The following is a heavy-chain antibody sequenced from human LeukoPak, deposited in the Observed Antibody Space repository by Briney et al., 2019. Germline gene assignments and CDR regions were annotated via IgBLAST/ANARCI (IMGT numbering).Heavy chain of an antibody. Sequence: PSETLPPTCAVYGGSFSGYYWSWIRQPPGKGLEWVGEINHSGSTNYKPSLKSRVTISVDTSKNQFSLKLSSVTAADTAVYYCARGEAAGTFDYWGQGTLVTVSS. CDR3: ARGEAAGTFDY. CDR1: GGSFSGYY. CDR2: INHSGST. J-gene: IGHJ4*02. D-gene: IGHD6-13*01. V-gene: IGHV4-34*01.